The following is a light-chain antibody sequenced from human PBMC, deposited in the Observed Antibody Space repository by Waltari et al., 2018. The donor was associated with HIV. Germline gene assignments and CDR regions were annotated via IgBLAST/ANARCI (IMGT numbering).Light chain of an antibody. CDR2: EDN. CDR1: SSDVGGYKY. J-gene: IGLJ2*01. Sequence: QSALTQPPSAFGSPGQSVTIPCTGISSDVGGYKYVSWYQHHPGKAPKLMIYEDNRRPSGVPDRFSGSKSGNTASLTVSGLQADDEADYYCSSYAGTNRLFGGGTKLTVL. CDR3: SSYAGTNRL. V-gene: IGLV2-8*01.